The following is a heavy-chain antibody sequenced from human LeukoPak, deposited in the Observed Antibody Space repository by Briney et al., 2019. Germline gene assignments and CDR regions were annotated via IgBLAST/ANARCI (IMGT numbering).Heavy chain of an antibody. J-gene: IGHJ5*02. Sequence: GGSLRLSCAASGFTFSDYYMSWIRQAPGKGLEWVSYISSSGSTIYYADSVKGRFTISRDNAKNSLYLRMNSLRAEDTAVYYCARALWELLQNWFDPWGQGTLVTVSS. V-gene: IGHV3-11*01. CDR1: GFTFSDYY. CDR2: ISSSGSTI. D-gene: IGHD1-26*01. CDR3: ARALWELLQNWFDP.